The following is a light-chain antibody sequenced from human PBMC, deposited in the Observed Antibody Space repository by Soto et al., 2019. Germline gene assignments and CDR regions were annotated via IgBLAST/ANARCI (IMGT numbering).Light chain of an antibody. CDR3: CSYAGSSTVI. V-gene: IGLV2-23*02. CDR1: RSDVGSYNL. CDR2: DVN. Sequence: QSVLTQPASVSGSPGQSITISCTGSRSDVGSYNLVSWYQHHPGKAPKLMIYDVNKRPSGVSIRFSGSKSGNTASLTISGLQPEDEADYYCCSYAGSSTVIFVGGTKLTVL. J-gene: IGLJ2*01.